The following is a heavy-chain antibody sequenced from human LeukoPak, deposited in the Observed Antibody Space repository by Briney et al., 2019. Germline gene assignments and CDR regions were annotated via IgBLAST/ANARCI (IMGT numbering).Heavy chain of an antibody. Sequence: GGSLRLSCAASGFTFSSYGMHWVRQSPDKGLEWVAFIPFDGINKYYSDSVKGRFTVSRDNAKNSLYLQMNSLRAEDTAAYYCARVVVAATLHAFDIWGQGTMVTVSS. J-gene: IGHJ3*02. CDR3: ARVVVAATLHAFDI. V-gene: IGHV3-33*05. D-gene: IGHD2-15*01. CDR2: IPFDGINK. CDR1: GFTFSSYG.